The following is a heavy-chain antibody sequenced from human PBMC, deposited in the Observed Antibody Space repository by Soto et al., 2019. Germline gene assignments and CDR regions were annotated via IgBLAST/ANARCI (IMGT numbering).Heavy chain of an antibody. V-gene: IGHV5-51*01. CDR2: IYPSDSDT. J-gene: IGHJ5*02. CDR1: GYSFTNYW. D-gene: IGHD4-17*01. CDR3: ARHGFYGDYSSNYFDP. Sequence: GESLKISCKGSGYSFTNYWIAWVRQMPGKGLEYMGIIYPSDSDTRYSPSFQGQVTISVDKSINTAYLQWSSLKASDTAIYYCARHGFYGDYSSNYFDPWGPGTLVTVSS.